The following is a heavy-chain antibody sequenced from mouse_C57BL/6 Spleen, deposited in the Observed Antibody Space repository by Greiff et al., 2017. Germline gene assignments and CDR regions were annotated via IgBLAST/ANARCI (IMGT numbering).Heavy chain of an antibody. CDR3: ARIYYGYDDGYAMDY. J-gene: IGHJ4*01. Sequence: QVQLQQSGAELVKPGASVKLSCKASGYTFTSYWMHWVKQRPGQGLEWIGMIHPNSGSTNYNEKFKSKATLTVDKSSSTAYMQLSSLTSEDSAVYYCARIYYGYDDGYAMDYWGQGTSVTVSS. CDR2: IHPNSGST. D-gene: IGHD2-2*01. V-gene: IGHV1-64*01. CDR1: GYTFTSYW.